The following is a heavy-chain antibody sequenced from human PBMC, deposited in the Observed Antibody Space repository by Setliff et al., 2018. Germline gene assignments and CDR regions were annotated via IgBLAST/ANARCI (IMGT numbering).Heavy chain of an antibody. CDR2: ISSNGGST. CDR1: GFTFSSYA. Sequence: PGGSLRLSCAASGFTFSSYAMHWVRQAPGKGLEYVSAISSNGGSTYYANSVKGRFTISRDNSKNTLYLQMGSLRAEDMAVYYCARDRSGYSSGWSTFQHWGQGTLVTVSS. CDR3: ARDRSGYSSGWSTFQH. D-gene: IGHD6-19*01. V-gene: IGHV3-64*01. J-gene: IGHJ1*01.